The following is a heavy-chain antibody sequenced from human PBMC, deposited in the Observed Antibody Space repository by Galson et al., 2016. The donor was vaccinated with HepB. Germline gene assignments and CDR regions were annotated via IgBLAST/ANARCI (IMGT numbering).Heavy chain of an antibody. CDR2: IYPGDSDT. J-gene: IGHJ4*02. Sequence: QSGAEVKKPGESLKISCKASGYTLSRYWIGWVRQMPGKGLEWMGIIYPGDSDTRYSPSFQDQVTISADKSINTAYLQWSSLKASDSAMYFCARHVPPSPAAPPEYWGQGTLVTVSS. V-gene: IGHV5-51*01. CDR1: GYTLSRYW. D-gene: IGHD2-2*01. CDR3: ARHVPPSPAAPPEY.